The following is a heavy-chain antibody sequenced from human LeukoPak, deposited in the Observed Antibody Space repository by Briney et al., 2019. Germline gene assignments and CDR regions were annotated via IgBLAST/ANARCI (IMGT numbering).Heavy chain of an antibody. Sequence: ASVKVSCKASGYTFTSYYMHWVRQAPGQGLEWMGIINPSGGSTSYAQKFQGRVTMTRDMSTSTVYMELSSLRSEDTAVYYCASEIYGSGSSTLHSWFDPWCQGTLVTVSS. CDR3: ASEIYGSGSSTLHSWFDP. V-gene: IGHV1-46*01. CDR1: GYTFTSYY. CDR2: INPSGGST. J-gene: IGHJ5*02. D-gene: IGHD3-10*01.